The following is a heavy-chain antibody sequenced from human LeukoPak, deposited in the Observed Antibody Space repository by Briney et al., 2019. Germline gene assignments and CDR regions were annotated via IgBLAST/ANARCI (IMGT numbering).Heavy chain of an antibody. CDR1: GFTFSSYA. CDR2: ISGSGTST. CDR3: AKNVEAGRFFWDY. Sequence: GGSLRLSCAASGFTFSSYAMSWVRQAPGKGLEWVSVISGSGTSTYYADSVRGRFTISRDNSKNTLYLQMNSLRAEDTAVYYCAKNVEAGRFFWDYWGQGTLVTVSS. V-gene: IGHV3-23*01. J-gene: IGHJ4*02. D-gene: IGHD1-26*01.